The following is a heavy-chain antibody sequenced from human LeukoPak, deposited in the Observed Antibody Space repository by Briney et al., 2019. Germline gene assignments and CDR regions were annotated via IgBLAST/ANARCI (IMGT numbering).Heavy chain of an antibody. CDR1: GDSVSSNSAA. J-gene: IGHJ3*02. CDR2: TYYRSKWYN. Sequence: SQTLSLTCAISGDSVSSNSAAWNWIRQSPSRGLEWLGRTYYRSKWYNDYAVSVKSRITINPDTSKNQFSLQLNSVTPEDTAVYYCARDEGDYYDSSGYYPDAFDIWGQGTMVTVSS. CDR3: ARDEGDYYDSSGYYPDAFDI. V-gene: IGHV6-1*01. D-gene: IGHD3-22*01.